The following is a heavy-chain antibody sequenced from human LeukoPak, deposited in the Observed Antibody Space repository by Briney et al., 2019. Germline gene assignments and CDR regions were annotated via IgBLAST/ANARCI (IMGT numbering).Heavy chain of an antibody. D-gene: IGHD3-10*01. V-gene: IGHV1-69*13. J-gene: IGHJ4*02. Sequence: SVKVSCKASGGTFSSYAISWVRQAPGQGLEWMGGIIPIFETAHYAQKFQGRVTITADESTSTAYKELSSLRSEDVTAYYCAVFYEERQGSGSYYLAFDYWGQGTLVTVSS. CDR2: IIPIFETA. CDR3: AVFYEERQGSGSYYLAFDY. CDR1: GGTFSSYA.